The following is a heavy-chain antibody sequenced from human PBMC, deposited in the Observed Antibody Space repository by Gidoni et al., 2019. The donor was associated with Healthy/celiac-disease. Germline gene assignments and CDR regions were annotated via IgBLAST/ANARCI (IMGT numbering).Heavy chain of an antibody. J-gene: IGHJ4*02. CDR2: IDWDDDK. CDR3: ARDMTTVTTVGFDY. V-gene: IGHV2-70*04. Sequence: QVTLKESGPALVKPTQTLTLTCTFAGFAPSTSGMRVSWIRQPPGKALEWLARIDWDDDKFYSTSLKTRLTISKATSKTQVVLTMTNMDPVDTATYYCARDMTTVTTVGFDYWGQGTLVTVSS. CDR1: GFAPSTSGMR. D-gene: IGHD4-4*01.